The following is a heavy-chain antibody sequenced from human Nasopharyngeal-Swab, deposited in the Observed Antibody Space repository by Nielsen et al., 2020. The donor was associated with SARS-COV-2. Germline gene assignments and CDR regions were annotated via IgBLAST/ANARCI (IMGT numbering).Heavy chain of an antibody. CDR3: ARQFTGGGENDY. Sequence: GESLKISCKGSGYSFISHWITWVRQMPGKGLEWMGRIDPSDSDTNYSPSCQGHVTISVDKSTSTAYLQWSSLKASDTAMYYCARQFTGGGENDYWGQGTLVTVSS. CDR2: IDPSDSDT. D-gene: IGHD2-8*02. J-gene: IGHJ4*02. V-gene: IGHV5-10-1*01. CDR1: GYSFISHW.